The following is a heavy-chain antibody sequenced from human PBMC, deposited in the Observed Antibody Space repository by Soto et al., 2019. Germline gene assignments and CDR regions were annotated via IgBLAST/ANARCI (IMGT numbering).Heavy chain of an antibody. CDR3: ARDRDRSIMITFGGELADY. CDR1: GFTFSSYE. J-gene: IGHJ4*02. Sequence: EVQLVESGGGLVQPGGSLRLSCAASGFTFSSYEMNWVRQAPGKGLEWVSYISSSGSTIYYADSVKGRFTISRDNAKNSLYLQMNSLRAEDTAVYYCARDRDRSIMITFGGELADYWGQGTLVTVSS. V-gene: IGHV3-48*03. D-gene: IGHD3-16*01. CDR2: ISSSGSTI.